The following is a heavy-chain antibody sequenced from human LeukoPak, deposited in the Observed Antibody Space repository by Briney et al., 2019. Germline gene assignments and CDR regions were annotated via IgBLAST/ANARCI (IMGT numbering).Heavy chain of an antibody. D-gene: IGHD1-26*01. CDR3: AGYSGTNWFDP. V-gene: IGHV3-33*08. CDR1: GFTFSNYG. J-gene: IGHJ5*02. CDR2: ILNDGINK. Sequence: TGGSLRLSCAASGFTFSNYGMHWVRQAPGKGLEWVAVILNDGINKYYAGSVKGRFTISRDNSKKTLYLQMNSLRAEDTAVYYCAGYSGTNWFDPWGQGTLVTVSS.